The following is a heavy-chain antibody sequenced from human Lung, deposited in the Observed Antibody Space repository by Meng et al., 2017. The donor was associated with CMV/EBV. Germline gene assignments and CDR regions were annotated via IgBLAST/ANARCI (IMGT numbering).Heavy chain of an antibody. Sequence: GQWAESGLALAEPSPTRFRTVVVSGHPNTNHTWWAWVRQPPGKGLEWIGEIPHRVSSAYNPSLKSRVRMSIDKSKNQFSLKLTSVTAADTAVYHCLRRSGGSVWGQGTLVTVSS. CDR2: IPHRVSS. D-gene: IGHD3-10*01. CDR1: GHPNTNHTW. CDR3: LRRSGGSV. V-gene: IGHV4-4*02. J-gene: IGHJ1*01.